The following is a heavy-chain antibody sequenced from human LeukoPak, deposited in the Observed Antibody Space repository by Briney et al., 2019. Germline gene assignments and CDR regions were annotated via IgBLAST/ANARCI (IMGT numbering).Heavy chain of an antibody. CDR3: ARLISGSYGDAFDI. D-gene: IGHD1-26*01. Sequence: GESLKISCKGSGXIFTNNWIGWVRQMPAKGLELMGIIYPGDFNTRYSPSFQGQVTMTADKSINTAYLQWSSLKSSDTAMYYCARLISGSYGDAFDIWGQGTVVTVSS. CDR1: GXIFTNNW. CDR2: IYPGDFNT. J-gene: IGHJ3*02. V-gene: IGHV5-51*01.